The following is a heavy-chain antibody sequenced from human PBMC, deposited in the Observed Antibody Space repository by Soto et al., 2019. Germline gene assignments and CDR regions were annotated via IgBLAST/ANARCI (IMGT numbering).Heavy chain of an antibody. CDR2: IYPGDSDT. CDR3: ARRSSSGYYFDWYFDL. J-gene: IGHJ2*01. CDR1: GYSFTSYW. Sequence: EVQLVQSGAEVKKPGESLQISCKGSGYSFTSYWIGWVRQMPGKGLEWMGIIYPGDSDTRYSPSFQGQVTISADKSISTAYLQWSSLKASDTAMYYCARRSSSGYYFDWYFDLWGRGTLVTVSS. D-gene: IGHD3-22*01. V-gene: IGHV5-51*01.